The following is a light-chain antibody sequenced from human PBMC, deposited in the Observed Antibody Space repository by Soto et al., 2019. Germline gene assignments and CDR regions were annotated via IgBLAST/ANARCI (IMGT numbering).Light chain of an antibody. CDR1: SSDVGAYNY. J-gene: IGLJ3*02. CDR2: EVY. Sequence: QSALTQPASVSGSPGQSITISCTGTSSDVGAYNYVSWYQQHPGRAPKLLIYEVYYQPSGVSNRFSGSKSGNTAYLTISGLQAEDEADYYCSSFTTITTWVFGGGTKVTVL. V-gene: IGLV2-14*01. CDR3: SSFTTITTWV.